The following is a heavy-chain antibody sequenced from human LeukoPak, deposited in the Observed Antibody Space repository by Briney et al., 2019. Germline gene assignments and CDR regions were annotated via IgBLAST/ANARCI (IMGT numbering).Heavy chain of an antibody. Sequence: GGSLRLSCAASGFTFSSYGMHWVRQAPGKGLEWVAFIRYGGSNKYYADSVKGRFTISRDNSKNTLYLQMNSLRAEDTAVYYCAKDISLLRVVPAAIDYWGQGTLVTVSS. CDR1: GFTFSSYG. J-gene: IGHJ4*02. D-gene: IGHD2-2*01. V-gene: IGHV3-30*02. CDR3: AKDISLLRVVPAAIDY. CDR2: IRYGGSNK.